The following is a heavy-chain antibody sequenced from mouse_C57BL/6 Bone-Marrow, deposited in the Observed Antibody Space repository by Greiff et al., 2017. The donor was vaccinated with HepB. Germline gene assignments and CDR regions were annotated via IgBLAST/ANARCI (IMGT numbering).Heavy chain of an antibody. Sequence: EVKVEESGEGLVKPGGSLKLSCAASGFTFSSYAMSWVRQTPEKRLEWVAYISSGGDYIYYADTVKGRFTISRDNARNTLYLQMSSLKSEDTAMYYCTRNKIYYDYVDYWGQGTTLTVSS. D-gene: IGHD2-4*01. J-gene: IGHJ2*01. CDR3: TRNKIYYDYVDY. V-gene: IGHV5-9-1*02. CDR2: ISSGGDYI. CDR1: GFTFSSYA.